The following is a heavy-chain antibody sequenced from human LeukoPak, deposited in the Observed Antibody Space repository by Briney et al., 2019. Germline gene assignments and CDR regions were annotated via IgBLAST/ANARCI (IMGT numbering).Heavy chain of an antibody. CDR2: ISSSGSTI. Sequence: GGSLRLSCAASGLTFSDYYMSWIRQAPGKGLEWVSYISSSGSTIYYADSVKGRFTISRDNAKNSLYLQMNSLRAEDTAVYYCARDFGYCSSTSCSMGYFDYWGQGTLVTVSS. D-gene: IGHD2-2*01. CDR3: ARDFGYCSSTSCSMGYFDY. V-gene: IGHV3-11*04. CDR1: GLTFSDYY. J-gene: IGHJ4*02.